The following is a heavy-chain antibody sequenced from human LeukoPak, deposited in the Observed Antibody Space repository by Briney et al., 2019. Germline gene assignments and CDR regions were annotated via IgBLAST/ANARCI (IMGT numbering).Heavy chain of an antibody. V-gene: IGHV3-74*01. Sequence: GRSLRLSCAASGFTFSSYWMHWVRQAPGKGLVWVSRINSDGSSTSYADSVKGRFTISRDNAKNTLYLQMNSQRAEHTAVYYCARSRYYYDSSGYYYVLYFDYWGQGTLVTVSS. J-gene: IGHJ4*02. D-gene: IGHD3-22*01. CDR3: ARSRYYYDSSGYYYVLYFDY. CDR2: INSDGSST. CDR1: GFTFSSYW.